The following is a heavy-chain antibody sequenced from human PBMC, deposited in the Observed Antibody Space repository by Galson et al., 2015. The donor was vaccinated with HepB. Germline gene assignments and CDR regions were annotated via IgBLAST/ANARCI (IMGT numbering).Heavy chain of an antibody. CDR2: ISAYNGNT. D-gene: IGHD5-18*01. V-gene: IGHV1-18*01. CDR1: GYTFTSYG. CDR3: ARTIISGYDFGLDTAMARWYYYMDV. J-gene: IGHJ6*03. Sequence: SVKVSCKASGYTFTSYGISWVRQAPGQGLEWMGWISAYNGNTNYAQKLQGRVTMTTDTSTSTAYMELRSLRSDDTAVYYCARTIISGYDFGLDTAMARWYYYMDVWGKGTTVTVSS.